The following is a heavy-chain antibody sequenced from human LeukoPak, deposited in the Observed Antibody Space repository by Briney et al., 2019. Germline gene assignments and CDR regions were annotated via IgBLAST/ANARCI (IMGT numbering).Heavy chain of an antibody. CDR1: GYTFIGYY. CDR3: ARAYWSLATRGKYFDY. V-gene: IGHV1-2*02. D-gene: IGHD4-23*01. Sequence: ASVKVSCKASGYTFIGYYMHWVRQAPGQGLEWMGWINPDSGATNSAQKFQGRATMTRDTSISTAYMELSRLRSDDTAVYYCARAYWSLATRGKYFDYWGQGTLVTVSS. CDR2: INPDSGAT. J-gene: IGHJ4*02.